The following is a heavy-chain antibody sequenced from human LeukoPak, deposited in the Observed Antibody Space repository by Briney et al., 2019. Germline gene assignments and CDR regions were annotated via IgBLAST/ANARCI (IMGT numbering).Heavy chain of an antibody. Sequence: SETLSLTCAVSGGSISSSNWWSWVRQPPGKGLEWIGEIYHSGSTNYNPSLKSRVTISVDTFKNQFSLKLSSVTAADTAVYYCARRGRGYCSGGSCKNFDYWGQGTLVTVSS. CDR1: GGSISSSNW. CDR2: IYHSGST. J-gene: IGHJ4*02. V-gene: IGHV4-4*02. CDR3: ARRGRGYCSGGSCKNFDY. D-gene: IGHD2-15*01.